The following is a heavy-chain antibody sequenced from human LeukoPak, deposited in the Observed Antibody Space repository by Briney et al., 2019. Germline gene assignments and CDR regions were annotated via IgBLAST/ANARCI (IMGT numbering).Heavy chain of an antibody. V-gene: IGHV4-39*01. CDR1: GGSISSDSYY. J-gene: IGHJ4*02. Sequence: SETLSLTCTVSGGSISSDSYYWAWIRQPPGKGLEWIASIYYSGSTYYNPSLKSRVTISVDTSRNQFSLKPSSVTAADTAVYYCASLAVAGLSEGYWGQGTLVIVSS. D-gene: IGHD6-19*01. CDR3: ASLAVAGLSEGY. CDR2: IYYSGST.